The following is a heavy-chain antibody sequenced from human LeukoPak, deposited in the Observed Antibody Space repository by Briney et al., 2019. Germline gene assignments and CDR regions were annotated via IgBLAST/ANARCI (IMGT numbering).Heavy chain of an antibody. D-gene: IGHD6-13*01. J-gene: IGHJ6*03. Sequence: PSETLSLTCTVSGGSISSSSYYWGWIRQPPGKGLEWIGSIYYSGSTYYNPSLKSRVTISVDTSKNQFSLKLSSVTAADTAVYYCARGIRSWYYYYYYMDVWGEGTTVTVSS. CDR3: ARGIRSWYYYYYYMDV. CDR1: GGSISSSSYY. V-gene: IGHV4-39*07. CDR2: IYYSGST.